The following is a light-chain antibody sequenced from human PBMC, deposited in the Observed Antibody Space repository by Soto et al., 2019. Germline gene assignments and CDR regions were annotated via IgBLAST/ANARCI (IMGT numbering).Light chain of an antibody. J-gene: IGKJ1*01. V-gene: IGKV1-33*01. CDR3: QQYDNLXPT. CDR1: QDIRNY. CDR2: DAS. Sequence: DVQLTLSPSSLSASVGDRVTITCRASQDIRNYLNWYQQKPGKAPKLLIYDASNLETGVPSRFSGSGSGTDFTFTISSLQPEDFATYYCQQYDNLXPTFGHGTKV.